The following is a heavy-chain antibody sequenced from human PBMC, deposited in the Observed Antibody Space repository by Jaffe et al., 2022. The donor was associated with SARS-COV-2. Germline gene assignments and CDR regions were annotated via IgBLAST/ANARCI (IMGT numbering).Heavy chain of an antibody. J-gene: IGHJ2*01. D-gene: IGHD5-12*01. CDR3: ARQLSGRTYWYFDL. CDR2: IYYSGST. CDR1: GGSINTRSYY. Sequence: QLHLQESGPGSVKPSETLSLTCTVSGGSINTRSYYWGWIRQPPGKGLEWIGSIYYSGSTYYTPSLKSRVTISVDTSKNQFSLRLSSVTATDAAVYYCARQLSGRTYWYFDLWGRGTLVTVSS. V-gene: IGHV4-39*01.